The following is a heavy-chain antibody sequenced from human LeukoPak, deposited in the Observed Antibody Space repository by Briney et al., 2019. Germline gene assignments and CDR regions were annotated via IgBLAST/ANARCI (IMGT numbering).Heavy chain of an antibody. V-gene: IGHV3-21*01. J-gene: IGHJ3*02. D-gene: IGHD1-26*01. Sequence: GGSLRLSCAASGFTFSSYSMNWVRQAPGKGLEWVSSISSSGSYIYYADSVKGRFTISRDNAKNSLYLQMNSLRAEDTAVYYCAREWVGATGFDIWGQGTMVTVSS. CDR3: AREWVGATGFDI. CDR2: ISSSGSYI. CDR1: GFTFSSYS.